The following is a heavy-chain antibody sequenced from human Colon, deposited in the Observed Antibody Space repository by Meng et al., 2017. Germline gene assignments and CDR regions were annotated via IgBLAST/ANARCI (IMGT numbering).Heavy chain of an antibody. V-gene: IGHV1-2*06. Sequence: QGQRVQSGAEVKKPGASVKVSCKASGYTFTGYYMHWVRQAPGQGLEWMGRINPNSGGTNYAQKFQGRVTMTRDTSISTAYMELSRLRSDDTAVYYCARLKVVVITGDSDVDYWGQGTLVTVSS. CDR1: GYTFTGYY. J-gene: IGHJ4*02. D-gene: IGHD3-22*01. CDR2: INPNSGGT. CDR3: ARLKVVVITGDSDVDY.